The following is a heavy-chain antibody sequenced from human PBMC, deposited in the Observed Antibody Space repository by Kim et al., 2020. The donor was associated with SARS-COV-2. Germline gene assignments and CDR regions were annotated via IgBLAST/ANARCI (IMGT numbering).Heavy chain of an antibody. CDR2: T. V-gene: IGHV1-3*01. Sequence: TRYSQKFQDRVTITTDTFASTAYMELSSLRSEDTAVYYCTRELNGYNFDSWGQGTLVIVSS. J-gene: IGHJ4*02. D-gene: IGHD1-1*01. CDR3: TRELNGYNFDS.